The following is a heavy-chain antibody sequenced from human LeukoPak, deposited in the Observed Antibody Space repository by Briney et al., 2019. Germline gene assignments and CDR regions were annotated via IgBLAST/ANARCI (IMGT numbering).Heavy chain of an antibody. CDR1: GFTFSTYA. D-gene: IGHD2-8*01. Sequence: GRSLRLSCAASGFTFSTYAMHWVRQAPGMGLDWVAVISYDGSNKYYADSVKGRFTISRDNSKNTLYLQMNSLRAEDTAVYYCARLGHDNGGPFDYWGQGTLVTVSS. CDR2: ISYDGSNK. V-gene: IGHV3-30-3*01. CDR3: ARLGHDNGGPFDY. J-gene: IGHJ4*02.